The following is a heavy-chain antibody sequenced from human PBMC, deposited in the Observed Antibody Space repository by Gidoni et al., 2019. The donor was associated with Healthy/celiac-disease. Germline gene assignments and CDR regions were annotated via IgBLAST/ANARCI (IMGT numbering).Heavy chain of an antibody. V-gene: IGHV3-23*01. Sequence: EVQLLESGGGLVQPGGSLRLSCAASGFTFSSYAMSWVRQAPGKGLEWVSAISGSGGSTYYADSVKGRFTISRDNSKNTLYLQMNSLRAEDTAVYYCAKYTAGTMAYYYYYGMDVWGQGTTVTVSS. CDR2: ISGSGGST. CDR1: GFTFSSYA. CDR3: AKYTAGTMAYYYYYGMDV. J-gene: IGHJ6*02. D-gene: IGHD6-19*01.